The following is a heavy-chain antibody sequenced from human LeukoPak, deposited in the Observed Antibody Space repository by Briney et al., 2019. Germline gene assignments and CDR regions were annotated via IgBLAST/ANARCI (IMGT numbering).Heavy chain of an antibody. CDR1: GFTFSSYG. CDR3: ARGGDSSNWYPGYFEY. J-gene: IGHJ4*02. Sequence: GGSLRLSCAASGFTFSSYGMHWVRQAPGKGLEWVAVISYDGSNKYYADSVKGRFTISRDNGKNTLYLQMNSLRAEDTAVYYCARGGDSSNWYPGYFEYWGQGALVTVSS. V-gene: IGHV3-30*03. CDR2: ISYDGSNK. D-gene: IGHD6-13*01.